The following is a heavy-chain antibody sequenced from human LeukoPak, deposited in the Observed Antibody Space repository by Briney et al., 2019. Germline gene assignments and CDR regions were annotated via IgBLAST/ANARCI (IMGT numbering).Heavy chain of an antibody. CDR1: GGSISSSSYY. J-gene: IGHJ5*02. V-gene: IGHV4-39*01. Sequence: PSETLSLTXTVSGGSISSSSYYWGWIRQPPGKGLEWIGSIYYSGSTYYNPSLKSRVTISVDTSKNQFSLKLSSVTAADTAVYYCARRNPRVFNWFDPWGQGTLVTVSS. CDR3: ARRNPRVFNWFDP. CDR2: IYYSGST.